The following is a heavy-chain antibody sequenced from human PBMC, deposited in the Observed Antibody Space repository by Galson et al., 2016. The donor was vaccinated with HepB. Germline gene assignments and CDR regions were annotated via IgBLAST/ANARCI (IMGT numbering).Heavy chain of an antibody. J-gene: IGHJ4*02. D-gene: IGHD2-2*01. Sequence: SLRLSCAASGFTFSSYSMNWVRQAPGKGLVWVSYISSSSSTIYYADSVKGRFTISRDDAKNSLYLQMNSLRDEDTAVYYCARRGIYCSSTRCYADYWSQGTLVTVSS. CDR2: ISSSSSTI. CDR3: ARRGIYCSSTRCYADY. CDR1: GFTFSSYS. V-gene: IGHV3-48*02.